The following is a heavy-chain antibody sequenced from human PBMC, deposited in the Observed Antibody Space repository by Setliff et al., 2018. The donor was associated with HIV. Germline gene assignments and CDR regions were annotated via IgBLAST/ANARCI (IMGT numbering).Heavy chain of an antibody. D-gene: IGHD1-26*01. J-gene: IGHJ4*02. CDR2: MNPDSGLT. CDR3: ARGSYGGSYSSF. CDR1: GYTFTNYD. V-gene: IGHV1-8*01. Sequence: ASVKVSCKASGYTFTNYDINWVRQVPGQGLGWMGRMNPDSGLTDYAPKLQGRVIMTRNTSMTTAYMQVTRLRSDDTAVYYCARGSYGGSYSSFWGQGTLVTVSS.